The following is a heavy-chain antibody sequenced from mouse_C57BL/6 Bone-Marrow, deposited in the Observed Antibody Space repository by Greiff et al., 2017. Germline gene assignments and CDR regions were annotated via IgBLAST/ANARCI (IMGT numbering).Heavy chain of an antibody. CDR3: ARYGYYWDY. CDR2: INPGSGGT. Sequence: VQLQQSGAELVRPGTSVKVSCKASGYAFTNYLIEWVKQRPGQGLEWIGVINPGSGGTNYNEKFKGKATMTADKSSSTAYMQLSSLTSDDSAVFFCARYGYYWDYWGQGTSVTVSS. V-gene: IGHV1-54*01. D-gene: IGHD1-2*01. CDR1: GYAFTNYL. J-gene: IGHJ4*01.